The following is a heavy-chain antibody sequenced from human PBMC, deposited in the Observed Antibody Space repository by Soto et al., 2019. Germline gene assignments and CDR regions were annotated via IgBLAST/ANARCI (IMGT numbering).Heavy chain of an antibody. J-gene: IGHJ3*02. CDR3: AKLVYYYDSSGYLGDAFDI. Sequence: GGSLRLSCAASGFTFSSYAMSWVRQAPGKGLEWVSAISGSGGSTYYADSVKGRLTISRDNSKNTLYLQMNSLRAEDTAVYYCAKLVYYYDSSGYLGDAFDIWGQGTMVTVS. CDR2: ISGSGGST. D-gene: IGHD3-22*01. CDR1: GFTFSSYA. V-gene: IGHV3-23*01.